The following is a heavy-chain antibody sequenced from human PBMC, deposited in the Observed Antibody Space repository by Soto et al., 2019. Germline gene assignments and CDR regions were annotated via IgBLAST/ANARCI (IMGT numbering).Heavy chain of an antibody. CDR1: GGTFSSYA. Sequence: QVQLVQSGAEVKKPGSSVKVSCKASGGTFSSYAISWVRQAPGRGLEWMGGIIPISGTANYAQKFQGRVTITADESTSTDYMELSSLRSEDTAVYYCARSQGSSTSLEIYYYYYYGMDVWGQGTTVTVSS. V-gene: IGHV1-69*01. CDR2: IIPISGTA. D-gene: IGHD2-2*01. J-gene: IGHJ6*02. CDR3: ARSQGSSTSLEIYYYYYYGMDV.